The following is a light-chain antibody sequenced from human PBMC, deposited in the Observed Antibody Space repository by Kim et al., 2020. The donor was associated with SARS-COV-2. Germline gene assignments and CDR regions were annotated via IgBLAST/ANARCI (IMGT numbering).Light chain of an antibody. CDR3: QQRRYWPVT. V-gene: IGKV3D-11*01. CDR1: GGVGSQ. CDR2: DAS. Sequence: WSPGERAPPSARASGGVGSQLAGYQHKTGQAPRLVIYDASDRATGIPAKFGGSGTGAELTLSISSREPEGFAVYFCQQRRYWPVTFGQGTKVDIK. J-gene: IGKJ1*01.